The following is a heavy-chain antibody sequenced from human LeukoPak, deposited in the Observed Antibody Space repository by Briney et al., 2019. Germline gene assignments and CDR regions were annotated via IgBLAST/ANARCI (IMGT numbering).Heavy chain of an antibody. D-gene: IGHD3-10*01. CDR2: ISSSSSYI. V-gene: IGHV3-21*01. J-gene: IGHJ4*02. CDR3: ARDRSDGFGELLFDY. Sequence: PGGSLRLSCAASGFTFSSYSMNWVRQAPGKGLEWVSSISSSSSYIYYADSVKGRFTISRDNAKNSLYLQMNSLRAEDTAVYYCARDRSDGFGELLFDYWGQGTLVTVSS. CDR1: GFTFSSYS.